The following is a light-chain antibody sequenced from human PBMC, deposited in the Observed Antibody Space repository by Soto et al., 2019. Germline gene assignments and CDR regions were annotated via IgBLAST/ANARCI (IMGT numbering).Light chain of an antibody. CDR3: CAYAGSYSWV. Sequence: QSALTQPRSVSGSPGQSVTISCTGTSSDVGGYNYVSWYQQHPGKDPKLMIYDVSKRPSGVPDRFSGSKSGNTASLTISGLQAEDEADYYCCAYAGSYSWVFGGGTKVTVL. CDR2: DVS. CDR1: SSDVGGYNY. J-gene: IGLJ3*02. V-gene: IGLV2-11*01.